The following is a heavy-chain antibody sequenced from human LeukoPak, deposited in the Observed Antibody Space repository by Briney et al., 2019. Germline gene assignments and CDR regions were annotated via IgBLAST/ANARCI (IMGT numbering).Heavy chain of an antibody. CDR1: GFTFRSYG. CDR2: ISSDGTST. Sequence: PGGSLRLSCAASGFTFRSYGMHWVRQAPGKGLVWVSRISSDGTSTTYADSVKGRFTISRDNAKTTLYLQLDSLRAEDTAIYYCASPGWSDALDMWGQGTRVTVSS. CDR3: ASPGWSDALDM. V-gene: IGHV3-74*01. J-gene: IGHJ3*02. D-gene: IGHD2-15*01.